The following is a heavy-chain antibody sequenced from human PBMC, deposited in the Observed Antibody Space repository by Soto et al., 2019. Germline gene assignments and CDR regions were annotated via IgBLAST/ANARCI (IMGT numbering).Heavy chain of an antibody. CDR3: ARPGGTTVTGLWHFDS. V-gene: IGHV3-23*01. CDR2: ITATGDRA. J-gene: IGHJ4*02. CDR1: GVTFRNYA. D-gene: IGHD4-17*01. Sequence: EVHLLESGGGLVQPGGSLRLSCAASGVTFRNYAMGWVRQAPGKGLEWVSAITATGDRAQYIDSVRGRFTISRDNSKNTLYLQVNSLRTEDTAVYYCARPGGTTVTGLWHFDSWGQGTLVTVSS.